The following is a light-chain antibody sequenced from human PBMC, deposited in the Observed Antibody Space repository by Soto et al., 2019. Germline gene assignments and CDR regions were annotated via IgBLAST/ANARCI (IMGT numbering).Light chain of an antibody. Sequence: EIEVTQSPTSLAASLGDRVTITCRASQTIGTYVNWYRQKSGAAPELLIYDASTLQSGVPSRFRGGASGTDFTLTISCLQLDDFATYYCQLSYNTPLPFCQVTKVDIK. V-gene: IGKV1-39*01. CDR3: QLSYNTPLP. CDR2: DAS. CDR1: QTIGTY. J-gene: IGKJ1*01.